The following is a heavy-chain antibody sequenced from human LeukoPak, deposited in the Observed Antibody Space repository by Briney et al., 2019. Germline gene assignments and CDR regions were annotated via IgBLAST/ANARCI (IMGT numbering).Heavy chain of an antibody. CDR3: ARDLATVATPYFDY. Sequence: GASVKVSCKASGGTFSSYAISWVRQAPGQGLEWMGWINSNSGGTNYAQKFQGRVTMTRDTSITTAYMELSRLTSDDTAVYYCARDLATVATPYFDYWGQGTLVTVSS. J-gene: IGHJ4*02. CDR1: GGTFSSYA. CDR2: INSNSGGT. D-gene: IGHD4-23*01. V-gene: IGHV1-2*02.